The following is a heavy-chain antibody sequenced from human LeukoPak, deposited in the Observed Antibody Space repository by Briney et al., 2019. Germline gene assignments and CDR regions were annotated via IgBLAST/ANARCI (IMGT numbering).Heavy chain of an antibody. CDR2: ISTYSGNT. D-gene: IGHD4-17*01. CDR1: GGTFSSYA. Sequence: ASVKVSCKASGGTFSSYAISWVRQAPGQGLEWMGWISTYSGNTNYAQKLQGRVTMTTDTSTSTAYMELRSLISDDAAVYYCARGDDYGDYWGLYWGQGTLVTVSS. V-gene: IGHV1-18*01. J-gene: IGHJ4*02. CDR3: ARGDDYGDYWGLY.